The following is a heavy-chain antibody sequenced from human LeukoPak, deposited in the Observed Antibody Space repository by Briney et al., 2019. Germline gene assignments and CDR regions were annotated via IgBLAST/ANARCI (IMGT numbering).Heavy chain of an antibody. CDR1: GITFSRDG. CDR3: ARVQMATTINNFYFDY. D-gene: IGHD5-24*01. V-gene: IGHV1-69*13. Sequence: GASVKVSCKTSGITFSRDGITWVRQAPGQGLEWMGGIIPRFGKANYPQKFQGRITITADESTSTAYMELSSLRSEDTAVYFCARVQMATTINNFYFDYWGPGTLVTVSS. CDR2: IIPRFGKA. J-gene: IGHJ4*02.